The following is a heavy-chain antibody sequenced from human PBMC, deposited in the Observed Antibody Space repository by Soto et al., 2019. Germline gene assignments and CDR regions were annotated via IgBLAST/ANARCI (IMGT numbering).Heavy chain of an antibody. D-gene: IGHD1-1*01. CDR3: ARDFGSTKSCEY. V-gene: IGHV6-1*01. J-gene: IGHJ4*02. CDR1: GDSVSSNTAA. Sequence: PSQTLSLTCAISGDSVSSNTAAWNWIRRSPSRGLEWLGRTYYRSKWYHDYAVSVQSRITIDPDTSKNQFSLHLNSVTPEDTAVYYCARDFGSTKSCEYWGQGTLVTVSS. CDR2: TYYRSKWYH.